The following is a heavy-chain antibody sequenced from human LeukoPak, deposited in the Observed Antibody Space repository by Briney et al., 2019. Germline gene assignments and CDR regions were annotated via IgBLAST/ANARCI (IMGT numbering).Heavy chain of an antibody. J-gene: IGHJ4*02. CDR3: VRQYSYDSSGYYPWDY. Sequence: GGSLRLSCVASGLNFDDSAMHWVRQAPGKGLEWVSRINSDGSSTTYADSVKGRFTISRDNAKNTLYLQMNSLRAEDTAMYYCVRQYSYDSSGYYPWDYWGQGTLVTVSS. CDR2: INSDGSST. D-gene: IGHD3-22*01. V-gene: IGHV3-74*01. CDR1: GLNFDDSA.